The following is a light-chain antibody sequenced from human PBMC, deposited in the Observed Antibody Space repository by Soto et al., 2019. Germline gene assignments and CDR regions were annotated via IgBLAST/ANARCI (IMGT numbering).Light chain of an antibody. Sequence: QSALTQPASVSGSPGQSITISCTGTSSDVGGYNYVCWYQQHPGKAPKLMIYEVSNRPSGVSNRFSGSKSGNTASLTISGLQAEDEADYYCSSYTSSSTDYVFGTGTKVTVL. J-gene: IGLJ1*01. CDR3: SSYTSSSTDYV. CDR2: EVS. V-gene: IGLV2-14*01. CDR1: SSDVGGYNY.